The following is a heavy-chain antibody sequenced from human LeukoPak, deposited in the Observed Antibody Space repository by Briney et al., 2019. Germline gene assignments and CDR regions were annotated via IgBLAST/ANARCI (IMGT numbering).Heavy chain of an antibody. CDR3: ARDRYCSGGSCYSGVGFDP. CDR1: GYTFTSYG. Sequence: ASVKVSCKASGYTFTSYGISWVQQAPGQGLEWMGWISAYNGNTNYVQKLQGRVTMTTDTSTSTAYMELRSLRSDDTAVYYCARDRYCSGGSCYSGVGFDPWGQGTLVTVSS. D-gene: IGHD2-15*01. V-gene: IGHV1-18*01. J-gene: IGHJ5*02. CDR2: ISAYNGNT.